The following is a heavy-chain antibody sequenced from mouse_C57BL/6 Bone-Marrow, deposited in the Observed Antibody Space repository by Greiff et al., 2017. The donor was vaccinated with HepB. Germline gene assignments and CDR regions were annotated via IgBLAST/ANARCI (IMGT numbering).Heavy chain of an antibody. D-gene: IGHD1-1*01. V-gene: IGHV5-4*01. CDR2: ISDGGSYT. Sequence: EVQVVESGGGLVKPGGSLKLSCAASGFTFSSYAMSWVRQTPEKRLEWVATISDGGSYTYYPDNVKGRFTISRDNAKNNLYLQMSHLKSEDTAMYYCAREGYYGSKDYAMDYWGQGTSVTVSS. CDR3: AREGYYGSKDYAMDY. J-gene: IGHJ4*01. CDR1: GFTFSSYA.